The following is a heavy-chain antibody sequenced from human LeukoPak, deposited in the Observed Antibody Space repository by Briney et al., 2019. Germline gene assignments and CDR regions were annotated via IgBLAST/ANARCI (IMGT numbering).Heavy chain of an antibody. Sequence: PETLSLTCTVSGYSISSGHYWGWIRQRPGKGLEWIGTTYHRGSTYYNPSLKSRVTISVDTSKNQFSLKLSSVTAADTAVYYCARGGYSQGPFDYWGQGTLVTVSS. V-gene: IGHV4-38-2*02. CDR3: ARGGYSQGPFDY. CDR2: TYHRGST. D-gene: IGHD2-21*01. J-gene: IGHJ4*02. CDR1: GYSISSGHY.